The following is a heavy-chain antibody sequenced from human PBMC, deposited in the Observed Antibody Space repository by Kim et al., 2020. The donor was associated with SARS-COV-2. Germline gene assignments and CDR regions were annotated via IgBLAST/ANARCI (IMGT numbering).Heavy chain of an antibody. CDR3: ASHTAMALLIDY. CDR2: IYYSGST. V-gene: IGHV4-59*01. Sequence: SETLSLTCTVSGGSISSYYWSWIRQPPGKGLEWIGYIYYSGSTNYNPSLKSRVTISVDTSKNQFSLKLSSVTAADTAVYYCASHTAMALLIDYWGQGTLVTVSS. J-gene: IGHJ4*02. CDR1: GGSISSYY. D-gene: IGHD5-18*01.